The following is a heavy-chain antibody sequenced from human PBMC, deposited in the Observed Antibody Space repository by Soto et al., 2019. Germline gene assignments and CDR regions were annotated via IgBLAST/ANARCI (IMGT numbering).Heavy chain of an antibody. Sequence: ASVKVSCKASGYTLTGYYMHWVRQAPGQGLEWMGWINPTSGDTNYAQKFQGRVTVTRDTSINTAYMELSRLRPDDTAVYYCAKDRGGGGYSCYGAHFYYFYAVDVWGQGTTVTVSS. CDR3: AKDRGGGGYSCYGAHFYYFYAVDV. D-gene: IGHD5-12*01. J-gene: IGHJ6*02. V-gene: IGHV1-2*02. CDR1: GYTLTGYY. CDR2: INPTSGDT.